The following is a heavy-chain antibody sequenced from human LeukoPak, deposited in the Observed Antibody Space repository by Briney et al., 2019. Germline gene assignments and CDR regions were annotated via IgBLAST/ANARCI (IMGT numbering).Heavy chain of an antibody. V-gene: IGHV3-30*18. CDR1: GFTFSSYG. CDR2: ISYDGSNQ. CDR3: AKAHTVTTLYWFDP. J-gene: IGHJ5*02. Sequence: PGGSLRLSCAASGFTFSSYGMHWVRQAPGKGLEWVAVISYDGSNQYYADSVKGRFNISRDNSKNTLYLQMNSLRGADTAVYYCAKAHTVTTLYWFDPWGQGTLVTVSS. D-gene: IGHD4-17*01.